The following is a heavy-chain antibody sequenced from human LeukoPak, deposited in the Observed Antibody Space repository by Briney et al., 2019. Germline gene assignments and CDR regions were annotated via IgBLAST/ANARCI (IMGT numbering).Heavy chain of an antibody. CDR3: ARAERITIFGVVTPGYYYMDV. D-gene: IGHD3-3*01. Sequence: ASVKVSCKASGGTFSSYAISWVRQAPGQGLEWMGGIIPIFGTANYAQEFQGRVTITADESTSTAYMELSSLRSEDTAVYYCARAERITIFGVVTPGYYYMDVWGKGTTVTVSS. V-gene: IGHV1-69*13. J-gene: IGHJ6*03. CDR2: IIPIFGTA. CDR1: GGTFSSYA.